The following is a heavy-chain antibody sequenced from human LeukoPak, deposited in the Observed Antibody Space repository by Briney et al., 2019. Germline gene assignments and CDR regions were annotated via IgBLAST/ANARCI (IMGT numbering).Heavy chain of an antibody. CDR3: ARVAVGATFDF. CDR1: GFTCDYYA. D-gene: IGHD1-26*01. CDR2: INGKGDSA. V-gene: IGHV3-20*04. J-gene: IGHJ4*02. Sequence: PGGSLRLSCAASGFTCDYYAKNWVRQAAGMGLEWVSGINGKGDSAGYAVSVKGRFTISRDNAKNSLHLQMNSLRAEDTALYYCARVAVGATFDFWGQGTLVTVS.